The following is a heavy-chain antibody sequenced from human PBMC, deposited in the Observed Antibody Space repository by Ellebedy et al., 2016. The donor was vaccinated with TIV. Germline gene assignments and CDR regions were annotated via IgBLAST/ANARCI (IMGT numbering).Heavy chain of an antibody. D-gene: IGHD3-10*01. Sequence: GESLKISCAASGFTFSSYAMSWVRQAPGKGLEWLSGISGSGGSTFYADSVKGRFTISRDNSKNTLYLQMNSLRAEDTAVYYCAREGFGGHMGLYYYYYYGMDVWGQGTTVTVSS. V-gene: IGHV3-23*01. CDR2: ISGSGGST. J-gene: IGHJ6*02. CDR1: GFTFSSYA. CDR3: AREGFGGHMGLYYYYYYGMDV.